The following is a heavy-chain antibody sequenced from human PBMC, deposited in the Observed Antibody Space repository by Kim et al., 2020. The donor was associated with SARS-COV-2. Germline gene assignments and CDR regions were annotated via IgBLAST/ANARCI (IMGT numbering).Heavy chain of an antibody. V-gene: IGHV3-21*04. CDR2: ISSSSSYI. CDR1: GFTFSSYS. Sequence: GGSLRLSCAASGFTFSSYSMNWVRQAPGKGLEWVSSISSSSSYIYYADSVKGRFTISRDNAKNSLYLQMNSLRAEDTAVYYCARIRGGSGSYLGLYYYYYGMDVWGQGTTVTVSS. CDR3: ARIRGGSGSYLGLYYYYYGMDV. D-gene: IGHD3-10*01. J-gene: IGHJ6*02.